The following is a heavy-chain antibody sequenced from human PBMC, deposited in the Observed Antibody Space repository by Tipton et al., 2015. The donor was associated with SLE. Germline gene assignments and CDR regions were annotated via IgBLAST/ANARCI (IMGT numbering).Heavy chain of an antibody. CDR3: ARGERSSMPDC. V-gene: IGHV4-39*07. D-gene: IGHD2-2*01. CDR1: GDSIRSSSDY. Sequence: TLSLTCSVSGDSIRSSSDYWGWIRQPPGKGLEWIGSINYIAGSYYNPSLKSRVTISVDTSKNQFSLKVTSVTAADTAVYYCARGERSSMPDCWGQGTLVTVSS. CDR2: INYIAGS. J-gene: IGHJ4*02.